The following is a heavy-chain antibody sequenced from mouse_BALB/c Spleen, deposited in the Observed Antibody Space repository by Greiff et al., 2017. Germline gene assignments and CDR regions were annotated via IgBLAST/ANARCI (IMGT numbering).Heavy chain of an antibody. V-gene: IGHV5-9-3*01. J-gene: IGHJ2*01. Sequence: EVKLMESGGGLVKPGGSLKLSCAASGFTFSSYAMSWVRQTPEKRLEWVATISSGGSYTYYPDSVKGRFTISRDNAKNTLYLQMSSLRSEDTAMYYCARHGGNIDYWGQGTTLTVSS. CDR2: ISSGGSYT. D-gene: IGHD2-1*01. CDR3: ARHGGNIDY. CDR1: GFTFSSYA.